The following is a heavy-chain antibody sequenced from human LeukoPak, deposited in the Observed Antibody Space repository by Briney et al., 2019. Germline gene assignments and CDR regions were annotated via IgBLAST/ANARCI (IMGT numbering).Heavy chain of an antibody. J-gene: IGHJ4*02. Sequence: GGSLRLSCTTSGFTFSSYALSWVRQAPGKGLEWVSGIRVSGSTYYPDSVTGRFTISRDNSENTLYLQMSGLRAEDTAIYYCAKGTGDTAYYFWGQGVLVTVSS. D-gene: IGHD2/OR15-2a*01. V-gene: IGHV3-23*01. CDR3: AKGTGDTAYYF. CDR2: IRVSGST. CDR1: GFTFSSYA.